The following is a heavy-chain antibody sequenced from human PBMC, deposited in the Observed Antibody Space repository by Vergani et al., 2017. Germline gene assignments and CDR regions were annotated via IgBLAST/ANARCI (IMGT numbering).Heavy chain of an antibody. CDR1: GYSISSGYY. Sequence: QVQLQESGPGLVKPSETLSLTCAVSGYSISSGYYWGWIRQPPGKGLEWIGSIYHSGSTYYNPSLKSRVTISVDTSKNQFSLKLSSVTAADTAVYYCARDVPNYYGSGSYFMGWFDPWGQGTLVTVS. J-gene: IGHJ5*02. CDR3: ARDVPNYYGSGSYFMGWFDP. D-gene: IGHD3-10*01. CDR2: IYHSGST. V-gene: IGHV4-38-2*02.